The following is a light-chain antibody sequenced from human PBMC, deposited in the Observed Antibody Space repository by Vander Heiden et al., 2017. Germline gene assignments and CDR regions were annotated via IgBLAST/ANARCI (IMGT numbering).Light chain of an antibody. CDR3: QHYNNWPLYT. J-gene: IGKJ2*01. V-gene: IGKV3-15*01. Sequence: EIVMTQSPATLSVAPGERATLSCRASQSVSSNLAWYQQKPGQPPRLLIYGASTRDTGIPARFVGSVSGTEFTLTISSLQSEDFAVYYCQHYNNWPLYTFGQGTKLEIK. CDR2: GAS. CDR1: QSVSSN.